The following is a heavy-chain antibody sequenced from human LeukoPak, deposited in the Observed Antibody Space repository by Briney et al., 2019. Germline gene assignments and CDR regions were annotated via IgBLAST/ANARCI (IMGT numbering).Heavy chain of an antibody. CDR1: GFTFSSYA. CDR2: ISGSGGST. J-gene: IGHJ4*02. CDR3: ARSERGCSGGSCYSSMDY. V-gene: IGHV3-23*01. Sequence: GGSLRLSCAASGFTFSSYAMSWVRQAPGKGLEWVSVISGSGGSTYYADSVKGRFTISRDNSKNTLYPQMNSLRAEDTAVYYCARSERGCSGGSCYSSMDYWGQGTLVTVSS. D-gene: IGHD2-15*01.